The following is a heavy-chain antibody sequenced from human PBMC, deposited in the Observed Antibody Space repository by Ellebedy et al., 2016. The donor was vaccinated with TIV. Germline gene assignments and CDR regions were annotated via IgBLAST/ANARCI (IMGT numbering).Heavy chain of an antibody. J-gene: IGHJ4*02. D-gene: IGHD5-18*01. V-gene: IGHV4-61*01. Sequence: MPSETLSLTCTVSGASISTFSDFWGWIRQPPGKGLEWIGYIYHSGYTTYSPSPESRVTRSLDTSKKQFSLKLTSVTAADTAVYYCARVTQEDSSMVFDYWGQGTLVTVSS. CDR3: ARVTQEDSSMVFDY. CDR2: IYHSGYT. CDR1: GASISTFSDF.